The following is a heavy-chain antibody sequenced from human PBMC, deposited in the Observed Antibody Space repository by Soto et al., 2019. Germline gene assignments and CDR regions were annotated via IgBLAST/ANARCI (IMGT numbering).Heavy chain of an antibody. J-gene: IGHJ5*02. CDR2: IYDSGST. V-gene: IGHV4-39*01. CDR3: ARHPSDFWFDP. Sequence: QLQLHESGPGMVETSETLSLTCSVSVGSLGSSSYFWGWLRQPPGKGLEWIGSIYDSGSTYYNPSRKSRVTVSVDTSKNQFSLKLSSVPAADTAVYYCARHPSDFWFDPWGQGTLVTVSS. D-gene: IGHD2-21*02. CDR1: VGSLGSSSYF.